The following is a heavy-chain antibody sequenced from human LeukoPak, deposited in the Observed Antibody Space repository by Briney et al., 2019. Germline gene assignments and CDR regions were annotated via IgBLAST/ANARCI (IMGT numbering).Heavy chain of an antibody. J-gene: IGHJ4*02. V-gene: IGHV4-34*01. D-gene: IGHD3-22*01. Sequence: SETLSLTCTVSGGSISGYYWSWIRQPPGKGLEWIGEINHSGSTNYNPSLKSRVTISVDTSKNQFSLKLSSVTAADTAVYYCARGRDQYYYDSSGYLGLLDYWGQGTLVTVSS. CDR3: ARGRDQYYYDSSGYLGLLDY. CDR1: GGSISGYY. CDR2: INHSGST.